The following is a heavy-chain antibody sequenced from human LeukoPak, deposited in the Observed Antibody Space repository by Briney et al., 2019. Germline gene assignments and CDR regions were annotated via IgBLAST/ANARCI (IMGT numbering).Heavy chain of an antibody. CDR1: GYSISSGYY. D-gene: IGHD3-22*01. CDR2: INHSGST. Sequence: SETLSLTCTVSGYSISSGYYWSWIRQPPGKGLEWIGEINHSGSTNYNPSLKSRVTISVDTSKNQFSLKLSSVTAADTAAYYCAISGYYYYFDYWGQGTLVTVSS. J-gene: IGHJ4*02. V-gene: IGHV4-38-2*02. CDR3: AISGYYYYFDY.